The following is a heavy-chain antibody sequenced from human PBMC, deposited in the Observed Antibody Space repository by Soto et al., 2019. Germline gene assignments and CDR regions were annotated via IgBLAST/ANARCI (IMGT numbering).Heavy chain of an antibody. V-gene: IGHV4-31*03. J-gene: IGHJ4*02. Sequence: QVQLQESGPGLVKPSQTLSLTCSVSGGSISYSGYYWSWIRLHPGKGLDWIGFISSGGSTYYDPSLKSRATISIDTSLNHFSLRLTSVTAADTAVYYCARDQCTGGYCYSSYWGQGTLVTVSS. D-gene: IGHD2-21*02. CDR3: ARDQCTGGYCYSSY. CDR1: GGSISYSGYY. CDR2: ISSGGST.